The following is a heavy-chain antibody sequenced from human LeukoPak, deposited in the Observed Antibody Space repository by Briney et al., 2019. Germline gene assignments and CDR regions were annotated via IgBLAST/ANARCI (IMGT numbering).Heavy chain of an antibody. CDR3: ARTGRDGYNLFDY. D-gene: IGHD5-24*01. CDR2: IYYSGST. CDR1: GGSISSSSYY. J-gene: IGHJ4*02. Sequence: SENLSLTCTVSGGSISSSSYYWGWIRRPPGKGLEWIGSIYYSGSTYYNPSLKSRVAISVDTSKNQFSLKLSSVTAADTAVYYCARTGRDGYNLFDYWGQGTLVTVSS. V-gene: IGHV4-39*01.